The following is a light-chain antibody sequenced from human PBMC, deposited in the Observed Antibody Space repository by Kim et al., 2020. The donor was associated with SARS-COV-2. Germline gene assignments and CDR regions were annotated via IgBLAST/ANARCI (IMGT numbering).Light chain of an antibody. CDR3: QQYDNLLS. Sequence: DIQMTQSPSSLSASIGDRVTITCQASHDINDCLSWYQKKPGKAPKLLIYDVSKLQIGVPSRFSGSGSGTDFAFTISSLQPEDIATYYCQQYDNLLSFGGGTKLEI. CDR1: HDINDC. CDR2: DVS. J-gene: IGKJ4*01. V-gene: IGKV1-33*01.